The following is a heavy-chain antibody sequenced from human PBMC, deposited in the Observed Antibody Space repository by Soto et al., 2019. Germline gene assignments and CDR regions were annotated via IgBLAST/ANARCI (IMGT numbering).Heavy chain of an antibody. CDR2: ISAYNGNT. CDR1: GYTFTSYG. Sequence: GASVTVSCQASGYTFTSYGISWLRQAPGQGLEWMGWISAYNGNTNYAQRIQGRVTMTTDTSTSTAYMKLRSLRSDDTAVYYCARVRNYYDSSGQGAFDIWGQGTMVTVSS. V-gene: IGHV1-18*01. J-gene: IGHJ3*02. CDR3: ARVRNYYDSSGQGAFDI. D-gene: IGHD3-22*01.